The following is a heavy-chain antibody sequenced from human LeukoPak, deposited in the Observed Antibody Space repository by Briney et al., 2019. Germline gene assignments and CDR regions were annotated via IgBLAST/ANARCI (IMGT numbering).Heavy chain of an antibody. V-gene: IGHV3-21*01. J-gene: IGHJ5*02. CDR1: GFTFGSYS. Sequence: GWSLRLSCAASGFTFGSYSMNWVRQAPGKGLEWVSSISSSSSYIYYADSVKGRFTISRDNAKNSLYLQMNSLRAEDTAVYYCARDQGYCTNGVCYVSWWFDPWGQGTLVTVSS. CDR3: ARDQGYCTNGVCYVSWWFDP. D-gene: IGHD2-8*01. CDR2: ISSSSSYI.